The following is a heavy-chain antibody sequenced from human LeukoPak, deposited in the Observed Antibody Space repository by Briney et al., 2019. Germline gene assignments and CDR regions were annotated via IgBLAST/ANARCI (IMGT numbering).Heavy chain of an antibody. CDR3: AFSPGYSSGSSDY. CDR1: GFTFSSYE. Sequence: GGSLRLSCAASGFTFSSYEMNWVRQAPGKGLEWVSYISSSGSTIYYADSVKGRFTISRDNAKNSLYLQMNSLRAEDTAVYYCAFSPGYSSGSSDYWGQGTLVTVSS. J-gene: IGHJ4*02. CDR2: ISSSGSTI. D-gene: IGHD6-19*01. V-gene: IGHV3-48*03.